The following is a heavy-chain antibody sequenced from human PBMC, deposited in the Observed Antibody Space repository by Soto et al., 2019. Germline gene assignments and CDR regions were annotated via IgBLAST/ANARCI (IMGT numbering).Heavy chain of an antibody. CDR1: GFTFSSYA. J-gene: IGHJ5*02. D-gene: IGHD2-2*01. CDR2: ISGSGGST. CDR3: AKDLFPEYQLLFHWFAP. Sequence: GGSLRLSCAASGFTFSSYAMSWVRQAPGKGLEWVSAISGSGGSTYYADSVKGRFTISRDNSKNTLYLQMNSLRAEDTAVYYCAKDLFPEYQLLFHWFAPWGQGTLVTVSS. V-gene: IGHV3-23*01.